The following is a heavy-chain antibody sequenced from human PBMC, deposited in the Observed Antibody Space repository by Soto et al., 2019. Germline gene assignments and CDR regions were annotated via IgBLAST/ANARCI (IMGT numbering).Heavy chain of an antibody. V-gene: IGHV3-23*01. CDR2: ISGSGGST. CDR3: ARYGSRITMIGVAHVDY. Sequence: GGSLRRSCAASGFTFSSYAMSWVRQAPGKGLELVSAISGSGGSTYYADSVKGRFTISRDNSKNTLYLQMNSLRAEDTAVYYCARYGSRITMIGVAHVDYWGQGTLVTVSS. J-gene: IGHJ4*02. D-gene: IGHD3-22*01. CDR1: GFTFSSYA.